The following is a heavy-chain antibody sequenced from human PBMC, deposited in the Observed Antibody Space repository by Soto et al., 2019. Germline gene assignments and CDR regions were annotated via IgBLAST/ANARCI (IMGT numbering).Heavy chain of an antibody. V-gene: IGHV4-30-2*01. Sequence: QLQLQESGSGLVKPSQTLSLTCAVSGGSISSGGYSWSWIRQPPGKGLEWIGYIYHSGSTYYNPSVKSRVPIAVDRSKNQFSLKLSSVTAADTAVYYCARAHGSGWGAFDIWGQGTMVTVSS. CDR3: ARAHGSGWGAFDI. CDR1: GGSISSGGYS. J-gene: IGHJ3*02. D-gene: IGHD3-10*01. CDR2: IYHSGST.